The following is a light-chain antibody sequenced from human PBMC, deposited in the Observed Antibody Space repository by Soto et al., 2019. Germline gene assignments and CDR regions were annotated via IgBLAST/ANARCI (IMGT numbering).Light chain of an antibody. CDR3: SSYTNINTRACV. CDR2: EVT. V-gene: IGLV2-14*01. J-gene: IGLJ1*01. CDR1: SGDIGSYNR. Sequence: QSVLTQPVSVSGSPGQSITISCTGTSGDIGSYNRVSWYQQHPGKAPKLIIYEVTDRPSGVSNRFSGSKSGNTASLTISGLQAEDEAEYYCSSYTNINTRACVFGTGTK.